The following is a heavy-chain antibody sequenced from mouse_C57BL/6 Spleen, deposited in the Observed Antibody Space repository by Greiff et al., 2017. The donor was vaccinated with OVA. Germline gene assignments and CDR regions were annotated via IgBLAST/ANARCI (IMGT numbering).Heavy chain of an antibody. CDR1: GYTFTSYW. J-gene: IGHJ1*03. Sequence: VQLQQSGAELVRPGSSVKLSCKASGYTFTSYWMHWVKQRPIQGLEWIGNIDPSDSETHYNQKFKDKATLTVDKSSSTAYMQLSSLTSEDSAVYYCARGSRGSSHWYFDVWGTGTTVTVSS. CDR2: IDPSDSET. D-gene: IGHD1-1*01. CDR3: ARGSRGSSHWYFDV. V-gene: IGHV1-52*01.